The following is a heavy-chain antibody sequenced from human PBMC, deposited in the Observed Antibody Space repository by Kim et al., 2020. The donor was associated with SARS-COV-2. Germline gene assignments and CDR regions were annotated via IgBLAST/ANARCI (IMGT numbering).Heavy chain of an antibody. Sequence: SETLSLTCTVSGGSISSGGYYWSWIRQHPGKGLEWIGYIYNSGSTYYNPSLKSRVTISVDTSKNQFSLKLSSVTAADTAVYYCARGTRAAYYYDSSGQKVDAFDIWGQGTMVTVSS. D-gene: IGHD3-22*01. CDR1: GGSISSGGYY. CDR3: ARGTRAAYYYDSSGQKVDAFDI. V-gene: IGHV4-31*03. CDR2: IYNSGST. J-gene: IGHJ3*02.